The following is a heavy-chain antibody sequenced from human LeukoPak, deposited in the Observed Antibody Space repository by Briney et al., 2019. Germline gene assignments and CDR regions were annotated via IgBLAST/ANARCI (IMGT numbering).Heavy chain of an antibody. CDR2: IYSSDNT. J-gene: IGHJ4*02. CDR3: ARGITNIAVGDY. CDR1: GFTVSNNY. V-gene: IGHV3-53*01. D-gene: IGHD6-19*01. Sequence: SGGSLRLSCAASGFTVSNNYMSWVRQAPGKGLEWVSIIYSSDNTYYADSVKGRFTISRDNSKNTLFLQMNGLRAEDTAVYYCARGITNIAVGDYWGRGTLVTVSS.